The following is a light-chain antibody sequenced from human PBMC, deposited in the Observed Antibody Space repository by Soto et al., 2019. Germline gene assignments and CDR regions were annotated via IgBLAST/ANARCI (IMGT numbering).Light chain of an antibody. CDR3: QQRVDWLT. V-gene: IGKV3D-20*02. CDR1: QTVRSNY. Sequence: EIVLTQSPGTLSLSPGERATLSCRATQTVRSNYLAWYRQRPGQAPRLLIYGASSRATGIPDRFSGSGSGTDFTLTISRLEPEDFAVYYCQQRVDWLTFGGGTKLEIK. CDR2: GAS. J-gene: IGKJ4*01.